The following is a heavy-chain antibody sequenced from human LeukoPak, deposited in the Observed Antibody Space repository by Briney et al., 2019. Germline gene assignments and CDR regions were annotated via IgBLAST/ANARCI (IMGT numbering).Heavy chain of an antibody. D-gene: IGHD3-22*01. V-gene: IGHV3-23*01. CDR3: ASWYYYETSGLYYGSFDN. J-gene: IGHJ5*02. CDR1: GFTFSSYG. CDR2: IIGSGSST. Sequence: GGSLRLSCAASGFTFSSYGMSWVRQAPGKGLQWVSVIIGSGSSTYFADSVKGRFTISRDNSRNTLYLQMNSLRAEDTAVYYCASWYYYETSGLYYGSFDNWGQGTLVTVSS.